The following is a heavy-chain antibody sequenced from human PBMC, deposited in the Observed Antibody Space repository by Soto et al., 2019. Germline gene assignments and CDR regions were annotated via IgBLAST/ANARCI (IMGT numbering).Heavy chain of an antibody. Sequence: ASVKVSCKASGYTFTSYAMHWVRQAPGQRPEWMGWINAGNGKTKYSEKFQGRVTITRDTSASTAYMELSSLRSEDTAVYNCARGRWTQTTADYYLDYWGQGNLVTVSS. V-gene: IGHV1-3*01. CDR1: GYTFTSYA. D-gene: IGHD1-1*01. CDR2: INAGNGKT. CDR3: ARGRWTQTTADYYLDY. J-gene: IGHJ4*02.